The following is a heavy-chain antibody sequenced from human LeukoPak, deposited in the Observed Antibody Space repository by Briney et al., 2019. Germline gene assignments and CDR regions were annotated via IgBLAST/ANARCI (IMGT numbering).Heavy chain of an antibody. CDR3: ARGPPPNGGWFWYFDL. J-gene: IGHJ2*01. D-gene: IGHD6-19*01. V-gene: IGHV3-7*01. CDR1: GFTFSSYW. CDR2: IKQDGSEK. Sequence: PGGSLRLSCAASGFTFSSYWMSWVRQAPGKGLEWVANIKQDGSEKYYVDSVKGRFTISRDNAKNSLCLQMNTLRVEDTAVYYCARGPPPNGGWFWYFDLWGRGTLVTVSS.